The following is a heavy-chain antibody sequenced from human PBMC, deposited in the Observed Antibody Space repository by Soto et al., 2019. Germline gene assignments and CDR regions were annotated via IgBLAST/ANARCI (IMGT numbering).Heavy chain of an antibody. CDR3: TSARSSVGAPGGFIGF. D-gene: IGHD1-26*01. Sequence: EVQVLESGGGLVQPGGSLRLSCAPSGFIFSSYWMSWVRQPPGQGLEWVANINRDGSVRNYVDSVKGRFTISRDNAKSYAYLQMDSLRAGDTAVYYWTSARSSVGAPGGFIGFWGQGTLVTLSS. V-gene: IGHV3-7*03. CDR2: INRDGSVR. J-gene: IGHJ4*02. CDR1: GFIFSSYW.